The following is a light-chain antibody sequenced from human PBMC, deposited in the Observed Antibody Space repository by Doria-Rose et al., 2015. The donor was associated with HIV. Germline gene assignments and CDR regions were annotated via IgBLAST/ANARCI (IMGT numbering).Light chain of an antibody. CDR1: QSLLYTSKNY. V-gene: IGKV4-1*01. Sequence: TQSPESLGMSLGERATFNCKSNQSLLYTSKNYLAWYQQKPGQPPKLSIYWASTRQSGVPARFSGSGSGTDFTLTISSLEAEDVAVYYCQQYYDTPSFGPGTTVDIK. J-gene: IGKJ3*01. CDR3: QQYYDTPS. CDR2: WAS.